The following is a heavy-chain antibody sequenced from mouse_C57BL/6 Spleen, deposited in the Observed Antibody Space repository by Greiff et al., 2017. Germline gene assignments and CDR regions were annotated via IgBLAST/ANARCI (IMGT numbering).Heavy chain of an antibody. Sequence: EVQLEQSGAGLVQPGASLSLSCAASGFTFTDYYMSWVRQTPGKALEWLGFIRNKADGYTKEYSATVKGRFTISRGNYQSILYLPIHTLRAGDSATLYCIRYRGGNYVYAMEYWGQKAPVPLSS. CDR3: IRYRGGNYVYAMEY. V-gene: IGHV7-3*01. D-gene: IGHD2-1*01. CDR1: GFTFTDYY. CDR2: IRNKADGYTK. J-gene: IGHJ4*01.